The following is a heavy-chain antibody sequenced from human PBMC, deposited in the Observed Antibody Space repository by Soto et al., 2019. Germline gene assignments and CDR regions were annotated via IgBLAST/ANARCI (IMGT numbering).Heavy chain of an antibody. J-gene: IGHJ4*02. CDR2: ISYDGSNK. CDR1: GFTFSSSA. Sequence: QVQLVESGGGVVQPGRSLRLSCAASGFTFSSSAMHWVRQSPGKGLEWVAVISYDGSNKYYADSVKGRFTISRDNSKNPLYLQVNSLRAEDTAVYYCARDRNYYAPFDYWGQGTLVTVSS. V-gene: IGHV3-30-3*01. CDR3: ARDRNYYAPFDY. D-gene: IGHD1-26*01.